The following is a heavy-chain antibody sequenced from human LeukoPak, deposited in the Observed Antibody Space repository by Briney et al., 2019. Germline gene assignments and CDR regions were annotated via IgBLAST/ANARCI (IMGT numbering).Heavy chain of an antibody. V-gene: IGHV3-48*04. J-gene: IGHJ2*01. Sequence: GGSLRLYCAASGFPFNTFHINWVRQPPGNGLEWISFISGPSNTIDYADSVRGRFTISRDYARNSVYLQMNSLRVDDTAVYYCARGVHITVSGWHFDFWGRGAQVTVSS. CDR2: ISGPSNTI. D-gene: IGHD6-19*01. CDR1: GFPFNTFH. CDR3: ARGVHITVSGWHFDF.